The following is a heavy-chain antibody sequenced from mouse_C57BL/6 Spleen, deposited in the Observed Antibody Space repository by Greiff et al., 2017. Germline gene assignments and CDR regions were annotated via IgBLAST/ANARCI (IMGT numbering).Heavy chain of an antibody. CDR1: GYTFTSYW. CDR3: ARSRYYGSSSWFPY. J-gene: IGHJ3*01. CDR2: IDPSDSET. Sequence: QVQLQQPGAELVRPGSSVKLSCKASGYTFTSYWMHWVKQRPIQGLEWIGNIDPSDSETHYNQKFKDKATLTVDKSSSTAYMQLSSLTSEDSAVYYCARSRYYGSSSWFPYWGQGTLVTVSA. D-gene: IGHD1-1*01. V-gene: IGHV1-52*01.